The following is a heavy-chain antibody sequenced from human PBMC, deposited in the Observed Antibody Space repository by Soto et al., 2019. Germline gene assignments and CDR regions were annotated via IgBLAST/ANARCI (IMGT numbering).Heavy chain of an antibody. CDR2: ISEGGGTT. CDR1: GFSFSSYA. CDR3: AKEASARGVNSDGYFDY. D-gene: IGHD3-10*01. J-gene: IGHJ4*02. Sequence: EVQLLESGGGLVQPGGSLRLSCAASGFSFSSYAMSWVRQAPGKGLEWVSVISEGGGTTYYGDSVKGRFNISRDNSKNTLYLQMNSLRDKDTAVYYGAKEASARGVNSDGYFDYWGQGSLVTVSS. V-gene: IGHV3-23*01.